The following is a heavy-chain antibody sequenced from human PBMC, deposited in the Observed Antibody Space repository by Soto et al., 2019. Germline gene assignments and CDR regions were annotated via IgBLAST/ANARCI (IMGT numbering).Heavy chain of an antibody. CDR2: ISYDGSNK. CDR1: GFTFSSYG. V-gene: IGHV3-30*18. Sequence: PGESLKISCAASGFTFSSYGMHWVRQAPGKGLEWVAVISYDGSNKYYADSVKGRFTISRDNSENTLYLQMNSLRAEDTAVYYCAKDLGSGKPYYYYAMDVWGQGTTVTVSS. D-gene: IGHD3-10*01. CDR3: AKDLGSGKPYYYYAMDV. J-gene: IGHJ6*02.